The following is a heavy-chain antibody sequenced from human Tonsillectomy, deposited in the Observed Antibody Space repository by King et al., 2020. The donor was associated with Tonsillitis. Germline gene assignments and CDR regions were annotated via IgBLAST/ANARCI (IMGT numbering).Heavy chain of an antibody. CDR1: GFTFSSYS. D-gene: IGHD3-10*01. Sequence: VQLVESGGGLVKPGGSLRLSCAASGFTFSSYSTNWVRQAPGKGLEWVSSISSSSSYIYYADSVKGRFTISRDNAKNSLYLQMNSLRAEDTAVYYCARGYGPAHEYMDVWGQGTTVTVSS. CDR3: ARGYGPAHEYMDV. J-gene: IGHJ6*02. V-gene: IGHV3-21*01. CDR2: ISSSSSYI.